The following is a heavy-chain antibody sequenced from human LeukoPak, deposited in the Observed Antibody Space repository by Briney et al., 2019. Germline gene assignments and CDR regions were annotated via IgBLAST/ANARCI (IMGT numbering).Heavy chain of an antibody. V-gene: IGHV3-23*01. CDR2: ISGSGGST. D-gene: IGHD3-3*01. CDR1: GFTFSSYA. CDR3: AKAFKFGVIIPPTYYYYYMDV. J-gene: IGHJ6*03. Sequence: GGSLRLSCAASGFTFSSYAMSWVRQAPGKGLEWVSAISGSGGSTYYADSVKGRFTISRDDSKNTLYLQMNSLRAEDTAVYYCAKAFKFGVIIPPTYYYYYMDVWGKGTTVTVSS.